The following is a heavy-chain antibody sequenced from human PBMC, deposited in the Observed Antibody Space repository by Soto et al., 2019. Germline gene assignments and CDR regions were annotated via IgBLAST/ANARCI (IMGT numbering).Heavy chain of an antibody. CDR2: IIPIFGTA. D-gene: IGHD6-19*01. CDR3: AKVRYSSPMGYYYGMDV. J-gene: IGHJ6*02. Sequence: QVQLEQSGGEVKKPGSSVKVSCKASGVTFSKFIMTWVRQAPGLGLEWVGGIIPIFGTANYAQKFQGRVTITADESTSTSSLEVSNLRSEDTAVHSCAKVRYSSPMGYYYGMDVWGQGTAVTVSS. V-gene: IGHV1-69*01. CDR1: GVTFSKFI.